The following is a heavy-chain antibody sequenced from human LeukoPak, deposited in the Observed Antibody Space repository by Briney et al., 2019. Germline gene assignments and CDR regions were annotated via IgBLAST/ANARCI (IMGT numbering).Heavy chain of an antibody. CDR1: GYTFTGYY. D-gene: IGHD2-2*01. V-gene: IGHV1-2*04. CDR2: INPNSGGT. Sequence: ASVKVSCKASGYTFTGYYMHWVRQAPGQGLEWMGWINPNSGGTNYAQKFQGWVTMTRGTSISTAYMELSRLRSDDTAVYYCAREIGCSSTSCYAAFDYWGQGTLVTVSS. J-gene: IGHJ4*02. CDR3: AREIGCSSTSCYAAFDY.